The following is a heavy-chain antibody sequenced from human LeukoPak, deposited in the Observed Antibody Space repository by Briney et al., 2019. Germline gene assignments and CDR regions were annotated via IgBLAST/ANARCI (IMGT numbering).Heavy chain of an antibody. CDR1: GGSFSGYY. CDR2: INHSGST. D-gene: IGHD6-13*01. CDR3: VYSSSGARYFDY. V-gene: IGHV4-34*01. J-gene: IGHJ4*02. Sequence: PSETLSLTCAVYGGSFSGYYWSWIRQPPGKGLEWIGEINHSGSTNYNPSLKSRVTISVDTSKNQFSLKLSSVTAADTAVYYCVYSSSGARYFDYWGQGTLVTVSS.